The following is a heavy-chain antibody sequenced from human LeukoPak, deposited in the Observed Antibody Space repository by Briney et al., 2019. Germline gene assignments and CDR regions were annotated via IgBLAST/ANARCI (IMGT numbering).Heavy chain of an antibody. D-gene: IGHD1-26*01. CDR2: IYSGSST. CDR1: GLTVSSNY. J-gene: IGHJ6*02. CDR3: AKSSLSGSYPHGYDGMDV. Sequence: GGSLRLSCAVSGLTVSSNYMTWVRQVPGKGLEWVSFIYSGSSTYYADSVKGRFTISRDNFKNTVYLQMNSLRAEDTAIYYCAKSSLSGSYPHGYDGMDVWGQGTTVTVSS. V-gene: IGHV3-66*01.